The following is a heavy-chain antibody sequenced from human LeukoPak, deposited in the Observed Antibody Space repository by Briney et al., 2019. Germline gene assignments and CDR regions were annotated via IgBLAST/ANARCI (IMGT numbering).Heavy chain of an antibody. CDR2: ISGSGGST. Sequence: GGSLRLSCAASGFTFSSYAMSWVRQAPGKGLEWVSAISGSGGSTYYADSVKGRFTISRDNSENTLYLQMNSLRAEDTAVYYCAKDRRVGATYGDAFDIWGQGTMVTVSS. J-gene: IGHJ3*02. V-gene: IGHV3-23*01. CDR1: GFTFSSYA. D-gene: IGHD1-26*01. CDR3: AKDRRVGATYGDAFDI.